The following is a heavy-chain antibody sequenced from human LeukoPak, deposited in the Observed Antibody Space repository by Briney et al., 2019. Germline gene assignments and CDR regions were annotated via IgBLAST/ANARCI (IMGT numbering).Heavy chain of an antibody. V-gene: IGHV4-4*07. CDR1: GGSISSYY. CDR2: IYTSRGT. Sequence: SETLSLTCTVSGGSISSYYWTWVRQPAGKGLQWMMRIYTSRGTNYSPSLKSRVTMSVDTSKNEFSLKLNSVTAADTAVYYCARESTVAGTARYLDSWGQGTVVTVSS. D-gene: IGHD6-13*01. CDR3: ARESTVAGTARYLDS. J-gene: IGHJ4*02.